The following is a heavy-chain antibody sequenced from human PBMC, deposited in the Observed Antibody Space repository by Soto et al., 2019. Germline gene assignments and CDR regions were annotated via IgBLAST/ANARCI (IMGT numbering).Heavy chain of an antibody. Sequence: PGGSMRLSCLASGFTVTTNYIIWVRPPPGKGLEWVSTTFSGGSTNYADSVRGRFSISRDNSKNTVYLQMNNLRVEDTAVYYCAKKSPSSIQGWAFAMDVWGQGTTVTVSS. CDR2: TFSGGST. D-gene: IGHD1-26*01. J-gene: IGHJ6*02. CDR1: GFTVTTNY. CDR3: AKKSPSSIQGWAFAMDV. V-gene: IGHV3-53*01.